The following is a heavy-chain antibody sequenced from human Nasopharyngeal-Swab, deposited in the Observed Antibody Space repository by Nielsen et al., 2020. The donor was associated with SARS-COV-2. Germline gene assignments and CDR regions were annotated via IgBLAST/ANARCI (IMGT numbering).Heavy chain of an antibody. Sequence: TLSLTCAISGDSDSNSREARKRSRQAPSRDLERRGRTYYRSKWYNDYAVSVKSRITISPDTSKNQFSLHLNSVTPEDTAVYYCARARGAYGDYYYYYYTDVWGKGTTVTVSS. V-gene: IGHV6-1*01. J-gene: IGHJ6*03. D-gene: IGHD4-17*01. CDR2: TYYRSKWYN. CDR3: ARARGAYGDYYYYYYTDV. CDR1: GDSDSNSREA.